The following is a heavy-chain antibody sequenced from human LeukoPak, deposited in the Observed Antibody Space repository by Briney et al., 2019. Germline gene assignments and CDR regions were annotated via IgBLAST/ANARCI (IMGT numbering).Heavy chain of an antibody. J-gene: IGHJ4*02. D-gene: IGHD5-12*01. CDR1: GFTFSSYA. V-gene: IGHV3-30*02. CDR3: ARSRGRGWLRFSGYFDY. CDR2: IRYDERNK. Sequence: GGSLRLSCEASGFTFSSYAMHWVRQAPGKGLEWVAFIRYDERNKYYSDSVKGQFTISRDNSKNTLYLQMNSLRAEDTAVYYCARSRGRGWLRFSGYFDYWGQGTLVTVSS.